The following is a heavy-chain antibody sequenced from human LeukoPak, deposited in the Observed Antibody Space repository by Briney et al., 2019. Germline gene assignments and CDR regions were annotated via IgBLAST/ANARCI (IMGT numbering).Heavy chain of an antibody. CDR1: HN. Sequence: HNWSWIRQPPGKGLEWVGYVDYVGTTNYNPSLKSRVTISVDTSKNQYSLELSSVTPADTAVYYCARVGGLTEDFDVWGQGTTVIVSS. V-gene: IGHV4-59*11. D-gene: IGHD4/OR15-4a*01. CDR2: VDYVGTT. J-gene: IGHJ3*01. CDR3: ARVGGLTEDFDV.